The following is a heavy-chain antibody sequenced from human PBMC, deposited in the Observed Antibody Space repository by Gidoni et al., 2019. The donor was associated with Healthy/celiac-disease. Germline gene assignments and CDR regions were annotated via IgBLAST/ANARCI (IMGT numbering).Heavy chain of an antibody. D-gene: IGHD6-6*01. CDR3: AKGGRSSSISDY. V-gene: IGHV3-9*01. Sequence: EVQLVESGGGLVQPGRSLRLSCAASGFPFDDYAMHCVRQAPGKGLEWVSGISWNSGSIGYADSVKGRFTISRDNAKNSLYLQMNSLRAEDTALYYCAKGGRSSSISDYWGQGTLVTVSS. CDR1: GFPFDDYA. CDR2: ISWNSGSI. J-gene: IGHJ4*02.